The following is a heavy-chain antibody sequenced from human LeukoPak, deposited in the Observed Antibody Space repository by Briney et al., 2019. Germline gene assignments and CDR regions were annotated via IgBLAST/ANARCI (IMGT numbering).Heavy chain of an antibody. CDR1: GGSISSSSLY. V-gene: IGHV4-39*07. J-gene: IGHJ5*02. Sequence: KASETLSLTCTVSGGSISSSSLYWGWIRQPPGKGLEWIGNIYYSGSTYYNPSLKSRVTISVDTSKNQFSLKLSSVTAADTAVYYCARDAGFVVVTAIHGGWFDPWGQGTLVTVSS. CDR3: ARDAGFVVVTAIHGGWFDP. CDR2: IYYSGST. D-gene: IGHD2-21*02.